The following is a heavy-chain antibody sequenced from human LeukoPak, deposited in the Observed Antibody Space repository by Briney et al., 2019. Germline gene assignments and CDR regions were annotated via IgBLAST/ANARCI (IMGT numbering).Heavy chain of an antibody. CDR2: INTSTGNP. V-gene: IGHV7-4-1*02. CDR3: VIAARPYYFDY. CDR1: GYTFTGYA. Sequence: ASVKVSCKASGYTFTGYAMNWVRQAPGQGLEWMGWINTSTGNPTYAQGFTGRFVFSLDTSVSTAYLQISSLKAEDTAVYYCVIAARPYYFDYWGQGTLVTVSS. D-gene: IGHD6-6*01. J-gene: IGHJ4*02.